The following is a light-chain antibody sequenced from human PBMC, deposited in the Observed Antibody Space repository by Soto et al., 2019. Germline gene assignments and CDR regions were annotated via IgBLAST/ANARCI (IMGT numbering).Light chain of an antibody. V-gene: IGLV2-8*01. Sequence: QSALTQPPSASGSPGQSVTISCTGTSSDVGVYNYVSWYQQHPGKSPKLMIYEVSERPSGVPDRFSGSKSSNTASLTVSGLQAADEDDYYCSSYAGSNNFVFGTGTKITVL. CDR2: EVS. CDR1: SSDVGVYNY. CDR3: SSYAGSNNFV. J-gene: IGLJ1*01.